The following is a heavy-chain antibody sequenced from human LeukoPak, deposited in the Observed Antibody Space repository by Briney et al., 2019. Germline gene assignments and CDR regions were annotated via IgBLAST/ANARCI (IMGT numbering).Heavy chain of an antibody. J-gene: IGHJ6*03. V-gene: IGHV3-23*01. CDR2: ISGSGGST. Sequence: PGGSLRLSCAASGFTFSSYDMSWVRQAPGKGLEWVSAISGSGGSTYYADSVKGRFTISRDNSKNTLYLQMNSLRAEDTAVYYCAKGGSGGYSYGPYYYYYYMDVWGKGTTVTVSS. CDR1: GFTFSSYD. CDR3: AKGGSGGYSYGPYYYYYYMDV. D-gene: IGHD5-18*01.